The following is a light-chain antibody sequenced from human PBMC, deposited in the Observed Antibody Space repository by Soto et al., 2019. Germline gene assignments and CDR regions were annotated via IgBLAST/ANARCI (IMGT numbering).Light chain of an antibody. J-gene: IGLJ1*01. CDR1: SSDVGAYNY. V-gene: IGLV2-14*01. CDR2: DVN. CDR3: SSYTSATTYV. Sequence: LTQPASVSGSPGQSITISCTGTSSDVGAYNYDSWYQQHPGKVPKLIIYDVNNLPSGVSNRFSGSKSGNTASLTISGLQTEDEADYYCSSYTSATTYVFGTGTKVTVL.